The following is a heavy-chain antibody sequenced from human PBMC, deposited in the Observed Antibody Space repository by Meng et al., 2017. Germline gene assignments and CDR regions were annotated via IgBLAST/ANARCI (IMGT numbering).Heavy chain of an antibody. J-gene: IGHJ4*02. CDR2: IYPGDSDT. CDR1: GYSFTSYW. Sequence: GESLKISCKGSGYSFTSYWIGWVRQMPGKGLEWMGIIYPGDSDTRYSPSFQGQVTISADKSISTAYLQWSSLKASDTAMYYCASAYYYDSSGYYYFFNWGQGTLVTVSS. D-gene: IGHD3-22*01. CDR3: ASAYYYDSSGYYYFFN. V-gene: IGHV5-51*01.